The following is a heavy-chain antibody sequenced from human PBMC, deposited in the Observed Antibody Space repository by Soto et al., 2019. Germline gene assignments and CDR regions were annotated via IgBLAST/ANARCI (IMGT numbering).Heavy chain of an antibody. CDR1: GYSYSSYG. CDR2: ISAYSYNT. Sequence: ASVKVSCKASGYSYSSYGTTWVRQAPGQGLEWLGWISAYSYNTKYTQRLQGRITVTTDTSTRTAYMGLRSLRSDDTAVYYCARTQAFSSSTDYIFDYWGQGTLVTVSS. J-gene: IGHJ4*02. V-gene: IGHV1-18*01. CDR3: ARTQAFSSSTDYIFDY. D-gene: IGHD6-6*01.